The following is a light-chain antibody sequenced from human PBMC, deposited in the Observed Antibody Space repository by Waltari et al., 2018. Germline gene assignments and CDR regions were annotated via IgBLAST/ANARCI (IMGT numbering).Light chain of an antibody. J-gene: IGLJ2*01. Sequence: QSALTQPASVSGSPGQSIAISGIGTSSDGGAKNFLSWYQQHPGRAPKLMIPEVTKRPSGVSTRFSGSKSGNTASLTISGLQAEDEADYYCCSYTTIGPVLIGGGTKVTVL. CDR2: EVT. V-gene: IGLV2-23*02. CDR3: CSYTTIGPVL. CDR1: SSDGGAKNF.